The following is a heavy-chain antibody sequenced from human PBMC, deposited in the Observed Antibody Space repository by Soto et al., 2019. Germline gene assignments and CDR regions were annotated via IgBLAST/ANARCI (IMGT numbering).Heavy chain of an antibody. CDR3: TIDLMVVVPPGSDP. CDR2: IKSKTDGGTT. D-gene: IGHD2-2*01. Sequence: EVQLVESGGGLVKPGGSLRLSCGASGFIFSDAWMSWVRQAPGKGLEWVGRIKSKTDGGTTDYAAPVKGRFSFSRDDSKNTLYLQMNSLKTEDTGMYYCTIDLMVVVPPGSDPWGQGTLVTVSS. CDR1: GFIFSDAW. V-gene: IGHV3-15*01. J-gene: IGHJ5*02.